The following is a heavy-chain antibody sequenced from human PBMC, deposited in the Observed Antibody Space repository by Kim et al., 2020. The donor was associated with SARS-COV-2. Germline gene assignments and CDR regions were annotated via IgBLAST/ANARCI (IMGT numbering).Heavy chain of an antibody. CDR3: AKSGSRGDWFDP. Sequence: GGSLRLSCAASGFTFSSYAMHWVRQAPGKGLEWVAVIWYDGSNKYYADSVKGRFTISRDNSKNTLYLQMNSLRAEDTAVYYCAKSGSRGDWFDPWGQGTLVTVSS. J-gene: IGHJ5*02. CDR2: IWYDGSNK. D-gene: IGHD2-15*01. V-gene: IGHV3-33*06. CDR1: GFTFSSYA.